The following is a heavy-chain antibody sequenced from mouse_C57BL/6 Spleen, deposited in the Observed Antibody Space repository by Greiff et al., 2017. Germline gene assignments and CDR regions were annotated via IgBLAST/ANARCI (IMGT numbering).Heavy chain of an antibody. Sequence: EVKLQQSGAELVKPGASVKLSCTASGFNIKDYYMHWVKQRTEQGLEWIGRIDPEDGETKYDPKFQGKATITADTSSNTAYLQLSSLTSEDTAVYYCARPVVAHYYAMDYWGQGTSVTVSS. J-gene: IGHJ4*01. D-gene: IGHD1-1*01. CDR1: GFNIKDYY. V-gene: IGHV14-2*01. CDR3: ARPVVAHYYAMDY. CDR2: IDPEDGET.